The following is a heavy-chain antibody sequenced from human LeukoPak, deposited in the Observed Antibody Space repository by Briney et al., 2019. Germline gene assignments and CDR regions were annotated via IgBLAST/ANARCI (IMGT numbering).Heavy chain of an antibody. CDR3: AKDTARYYDSSGYYPHFDY. CDR1: GSTFDDYA. J-gene: IGHJ4*02. V-gene: IGHV3-9*01. D-gene: IGHD3-22*01. CDR2: ISWNSGSI. Sequence: PGRSLRLSCAASGSTFDDYAMHWVRQAPGKGLEWVSGISWNSGSIGYADSVKGRFTISRDNAKNSLYLQMNSLRAEDTALYYCAKDTARYYDSSGYYPHFDYWGQGTLVTVSS.